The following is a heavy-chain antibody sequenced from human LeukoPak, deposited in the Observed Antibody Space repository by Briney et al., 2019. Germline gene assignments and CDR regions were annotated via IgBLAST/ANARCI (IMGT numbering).Heavy chain of an antibody. D-gene: IGHD5-12*01. Sequence: GGSLRLSCTASGFTFSSYSMNWVRQAPGKGLEWVSSISSSSSYIYYADSVKGRFTISRDNAKNSLYLQMNSPRAEDTAVYYCARLRGFYFDYWGQGTLVTVSS. J-gene: IGHJ4*02. V-gene: IGHV3-21*01. CDR1: GFTFSSYS. CDR2: ISSSSSYI. CDR3: ARLRGFYFDY.